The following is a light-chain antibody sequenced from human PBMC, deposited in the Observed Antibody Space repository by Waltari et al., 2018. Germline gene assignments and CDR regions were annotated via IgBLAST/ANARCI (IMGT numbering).Light chain of an antibody. J-gene: IGLJ7*01. CDR2: KDT. CDR3: QSYANDIVI. Sequence: WYQQRPGSAPTTVIYKDTQRSSGVPDLFSGSIDSSSKSASLTISGMRSEDEADYHCQSYANDIVIFGGGPRLTV. V-gene: IGLV6-57*02.